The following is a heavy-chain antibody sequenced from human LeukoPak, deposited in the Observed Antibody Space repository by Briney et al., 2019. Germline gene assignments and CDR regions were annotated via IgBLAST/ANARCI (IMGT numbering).Heavy chain of an antibody. CDR2: INWNGGST. V-gene: IGHV3-20*01. CDR1: GFTFSSYS. Sequence: GGSLRLSCAASGFTFSSYSMSWVRQAPGKGLEWVSGINWNGGSTGYADSVKGRFTISRDNAKNSLYLQMNSLRADDTALYHCARDAVVTARRGVWFDPWGQGTLVTVSS. J-gene: IGHJ5*02. D-gene: IGHD2-21*02. CDR3: ARDAVVTARRGVWFDP.